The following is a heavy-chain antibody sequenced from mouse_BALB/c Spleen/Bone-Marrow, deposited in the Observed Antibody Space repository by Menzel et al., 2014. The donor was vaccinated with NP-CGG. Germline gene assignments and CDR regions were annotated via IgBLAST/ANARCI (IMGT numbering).Heavy chain of an antibody. CDR3: ARRGIYYGFPC. CDR2: IHPNNGSS. CDR1: GYTFTEYT. D-gene: IGHD2-1*01. Sequence: EVKLVESGPELVKPGASVKISCKTSGYTFTEYTMHWVKQSHGKSLEWIGGIHPNNGSSNYNLKFKGKATLTVDKSSSTAYMELRSLTSDDSALYYCARRGIYYGFPCWAQGTLVAVSA. V-gene: IGHV1-18*01. J-gene: IGHJ3*01.